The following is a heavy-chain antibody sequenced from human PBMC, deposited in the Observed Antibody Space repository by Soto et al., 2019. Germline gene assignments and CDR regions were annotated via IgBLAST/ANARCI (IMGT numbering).Heavy chain of an antibody. J-gene: IGHJ4*02. V-gene: IGHV4-31*03. Sequence: QVQLQESGPGLVKPSQTLSLTCTVSGGSISSGGYYWSWIRQHPGKGLEWIGYIYYSGSTYYNRSLKSGVTISVDTSKNRFSLKLSSVTAADTAVYYCARACRKAHNGGLDYWGQGTLVTVSS. CDR1: GGSISSGGYY. CDR2: IYYSGST. D-gene: IGHD1-20*01. CDR3: ARACRKAHNGGLDY.